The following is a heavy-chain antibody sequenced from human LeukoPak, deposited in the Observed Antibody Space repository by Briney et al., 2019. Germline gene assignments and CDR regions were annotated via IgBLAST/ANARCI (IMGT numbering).Heavy chain of an antibody. CDR2: IIPIFGTA. J-gene: IGHJ4*02. CDR3: ARVQSSGSYSSFDY. Sequence: SVKVSCKASGGTFSSYAISWVRQAPGQGLEWMGGIIPIFGTANYAQKFQGRVTITTDESTSTAYMELSSLRSEDTAVYYCARVQSSGSYSSFDYWGQGTLVTVSS. V-gene: IGHV1-69*05. D-gene: IGHD1-26*01. CDR1: GGTFSSYA.